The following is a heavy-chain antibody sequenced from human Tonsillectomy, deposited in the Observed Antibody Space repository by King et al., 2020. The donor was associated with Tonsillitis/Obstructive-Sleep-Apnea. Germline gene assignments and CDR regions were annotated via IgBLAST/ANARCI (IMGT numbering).Heavy chain of an antibody. D-gene: IGHD5-18*01. CDR3: AREWVGHSDTAQLY. CDR1: GYTFVGYY. CDR2: INPNSGST. V-gene: IGHV1-2*02. Sequence: VQLVESGAEVKKPGASVKVSCTASGYTFVGYYIHWVRQAPGQGLEWMGWINPNSGSTNYAQRFQGRVTMTRDTSISTAYMELSRLTSDDTAVYYCAREWVGHSDTAQLYWGQGTLVTVSS. J-gene: IGHJ4*02.